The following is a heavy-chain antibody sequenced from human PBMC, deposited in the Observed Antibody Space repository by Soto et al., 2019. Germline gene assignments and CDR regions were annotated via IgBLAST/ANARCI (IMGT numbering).Heavy chain of an antibody. D-gene: IGHD2-15*01. V-gene: IGHV4-39*01. CDR1: SASISSSSYT. CDR3: ARRVQTNSVVVQDNWLDP. J-gene: IGHJ5*02. Sequence: PSETLSLTCTVSSASISSSSYTWGWIRQPPGKGLEWIGSIYYSGSTYYNPSLNSRVTVSVDTSKNQFSLKLTSLTAADTAVYYCARRVQTNSVVVQDNWLDPWGQGTLVTVSS. CDR2: IYYSGST.